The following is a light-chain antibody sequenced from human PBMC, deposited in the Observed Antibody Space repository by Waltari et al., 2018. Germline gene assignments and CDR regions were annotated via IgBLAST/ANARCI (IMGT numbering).Light chain of an antibody. CDR3: QQYNNWPET. CDR1: QSVSSN. Sequence: EIVMTQSPATLSVSPGERATLSCRASQSVSSNLAWYQQKPGQAPRLLIYGAATVATGIPAMFSGSGSGTEFTLTISSLQSEDFAVYYCQQYNNWPETFGQGTKVEIK. CDR2: GAA. V-gene: IGKV3-15*01. J-gene: IGKJ1*01.